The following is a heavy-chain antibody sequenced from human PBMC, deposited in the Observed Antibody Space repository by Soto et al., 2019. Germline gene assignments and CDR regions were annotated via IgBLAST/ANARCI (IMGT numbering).Heavy chain of an antibody. CDR3: ASRPSGSGFDP. CDR2: IYHSGST. Sequence: QLQLQESGSRLVKPSQTLSLTCAVSGGSISSGGYSWSWIRQPPGKGLECIGYIYHSGSTYYNPSLKSRVTISVDRSKNQFSLKLSSVTAADTAVYYCASRPSGSGFDPWGQGTLVTVSS. V-gene: IGHV4-30-2*01. CDR1: GGSISSGGYS. J-gene: IGHJ5*02. D-gene: IGHD1-26*01.